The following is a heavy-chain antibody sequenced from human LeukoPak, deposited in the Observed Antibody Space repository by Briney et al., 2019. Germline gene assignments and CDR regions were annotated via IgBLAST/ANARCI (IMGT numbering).Heavy chain of an antibody. CDR3: ARAGFGELLEIDY. CDR2: IIPIFGTA. V-gene: IGHV1-69*13. Sequence: SVKVSCKASGGTFSSYAISWVRQAPGQGLEWMGGIIPIFGTANYAQKFQGRVTITADESTSTAYMELSSLRSEDTAVYYCARAGFGELLEIDYWGQGTLVTVSS. CDR1: GGTFSSYA. D-gene: IGHD3-10*01. J-gene: IGHJ4*02.